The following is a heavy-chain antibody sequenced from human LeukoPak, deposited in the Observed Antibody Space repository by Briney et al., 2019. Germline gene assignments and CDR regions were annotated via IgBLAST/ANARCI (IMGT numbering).Heavy chain of an antibody. D-gene: IGHD1-14*01. CDR1: GFTFSSYA. V-gene: IGHV3-23*01. CDR3: ATLPRRNWFDP. Sequence: GGSLRLSCAVSGFTFSSYAMSWVRQAPGKGLEWVSAISGSGGSTYYADSVKGRFTISRDNSKNTLYLQMNSLRAEDTAVYYCATLPRRNWFDPWGQGTLVTVSS. CDR2: ISGSGGST. J-gene: IGHJ5*02.